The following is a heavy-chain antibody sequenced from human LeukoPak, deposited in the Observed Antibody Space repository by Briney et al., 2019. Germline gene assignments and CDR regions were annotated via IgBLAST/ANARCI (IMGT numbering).Heavy chain of an antibody. CDR1: GGSISSGSYY. CDR2: IYTSGST. J-gene: IGHJ6*03. CDR3: AREVEGYCSSTSCYFYYYYYYYMDV. V-gene: IGHV4-61*02. Sequence: PSETLSLTCTVSGGSISSGSYYWSWIRQPAGKGLEWIGRIYTSGSTNYNPSLKSRVTISVDTSKNQFSLKLSSVTAADTAVYYCAREVEGYCSSTSCYFYYYYYYYMDVWGKGTTVTISS. D-gene: IGHD2-2*01.